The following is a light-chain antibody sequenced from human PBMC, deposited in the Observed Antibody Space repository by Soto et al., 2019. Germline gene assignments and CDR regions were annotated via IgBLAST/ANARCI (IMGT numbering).Light chain of an antibody. CDR2: DND. CDR3: GTWDTSLSAGPVV. V-gene: IGLV1-51*01. CDR1: SSNIGNNY. Sequence: QSVLTQPPSVSAAPGQKVTISCSGSSSNIGNNYVSWYQQLPGTAPKLLIYDNDKRPSGIPDRFSGSKSGTSATLGITGLQTGDEADYCCGTWDTSLSAGPVVFGGGTKVTVL. J-gene: IGLJ2*01.